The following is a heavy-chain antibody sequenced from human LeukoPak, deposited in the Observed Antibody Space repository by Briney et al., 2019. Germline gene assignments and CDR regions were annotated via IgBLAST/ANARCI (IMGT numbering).Heavy chain of an antibody. D-gene: IGHD6-19*01. CDR1: GYTFTSYG. CDR2: ISAYNGNT. CDR3: ARAPKWLGYFDY. J-gene: IGHJ4*02. Sequence: ASVKVSCKASGYTFTSYGISWVRQAPGQGLQWMGGISAYNGNTNYAQKLQGRVIITTDTSTSTAYMELRSLRSDVTALYYCARAPKWLGYFDYWGQGTLVTVSS. V-gene: IGHV1-18*01.